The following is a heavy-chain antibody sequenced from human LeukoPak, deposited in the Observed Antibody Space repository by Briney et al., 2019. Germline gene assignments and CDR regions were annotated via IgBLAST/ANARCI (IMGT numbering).Heavy chain of an antibody. V-gene: IGHV3-66*01. D-gene: IGHD2-15*01. CDR1: GFTVSSNY. CDR3: ARADHLRTPFDY. CDR2: IYSGGST. J-gene: IGHJ4*02. Sequence: GGSLRLSCAASGFTVSSNYMSWVRQAPGKGLEWVSVIYSGGSTYYADSVKGRFTISRDNSKNTLYLQMNSLRAEDTAVYYCARADHLRTPFDYWGQGTLVAVSS.